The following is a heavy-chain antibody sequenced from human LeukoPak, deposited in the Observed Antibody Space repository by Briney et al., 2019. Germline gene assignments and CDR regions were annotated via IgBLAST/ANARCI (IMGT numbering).Heavy chain of an antibody. CDR3: ASPGIAAAVRNWFDL. D-gene: IGHD6-13*01. Sequence: PGGSLRLSCAASGFTFSSYWMNWVRQAPGKGLEWVANIEQDGSEKYYVDSVKGRFTISRDNAKNSLYLQMNSLRDEDTAVYYCASPGIAAAVRNWFDLWGQGTLVTVSS. CDR2: IEQDGSEK. CDR1: GFTFSSYW. J-gene: IGHJ5*02. V-gene: IGHV3-7*01.